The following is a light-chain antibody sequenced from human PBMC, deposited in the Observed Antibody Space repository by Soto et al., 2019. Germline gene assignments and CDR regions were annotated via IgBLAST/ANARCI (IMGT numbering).Light chain of an antibody. CDR3: PQSYSNPRT. Sequence: DIQLTQSPSSLSASVGDRVTITCRTSQNIGNYLNWYQQKPGKAPNLLIYATSTLQSGVPSRFSGSGSGTDFTLTISSLQPEDYATYYCPQSYSNPRTFGQGTKVDIK. CDR2: ATS. CDR1: QNIGNY. V-gene: IGKV1-39*01. J-gene: IGKJ1*01.